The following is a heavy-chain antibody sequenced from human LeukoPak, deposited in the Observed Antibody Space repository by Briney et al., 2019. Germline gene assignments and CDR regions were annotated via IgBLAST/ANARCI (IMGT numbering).Heavy chain of an antibody. V-gene: IGHV1-2*02. CDR3: ARGRGGATRGFDH. J-gene: IGHJ4*02. D-gene: IGHD1-26*01. CDR2: INSNSGAR. CDR1: GYTFSGYY. Sequence: AAVKVSSKGSGYTFSGYYMHWVRQAPGQGLESVGWINSNSGARNYAPKVQGRVTFSRDNSISTAYMELSSLRSDDTAIYYCARGRGGATRGFDHWGQGTLVTVS.